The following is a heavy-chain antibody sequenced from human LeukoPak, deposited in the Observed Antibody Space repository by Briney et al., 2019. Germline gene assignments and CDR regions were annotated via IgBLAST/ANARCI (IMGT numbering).Heavy chain of an antibody. J-gene: IGHJ5*02. Sequence: PSETLSLTCTVSGASVTDYYWSWIRQSPGKGLEWISYIDHSGNSDYNPSLRSRVTTSLDTSKNQFSLNLISVTAADTAVYYCTRGHWGLQSWSQGTLVTVSS. CDR3: TRGHWGLQS. V-gene: IGHV4-59*02. CDR2: IDHSGNS. CDR1: GASVTDYY. D-gene: IGHD7-27*01.